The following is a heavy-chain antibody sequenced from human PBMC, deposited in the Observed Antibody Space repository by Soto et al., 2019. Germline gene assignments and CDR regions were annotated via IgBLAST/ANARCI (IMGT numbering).Heavy chain of an antibody. CDR1: GFTFSDYY. J-gene: IGHJ4*02. Sequence: LRLSCAASGFTFSDYYMSWIRQAPGKGLEWVSYISSSGSTIYYADSVKGRFTISRDNAKNSLYLQMNSLRAEDTAVYYCARVHRSTVTTCYFDYWGQGTLVTV. D-gene: IGHD4-17*01. CDR3: ARVHRSTVTTCYFDY. V-gene: IGHV3-11*01. CDR2: ISSSGSTI.